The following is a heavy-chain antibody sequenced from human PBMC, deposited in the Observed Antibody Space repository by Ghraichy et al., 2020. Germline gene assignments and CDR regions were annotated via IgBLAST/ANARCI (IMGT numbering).Heavy chain of an antibody. D-gene: IGHD5-12*01. V-gene: IGHV1-18*01. CDR2: ISAYNGNT. CDR3: ARDFSGYDYGTVTTEGYYYYYYMDV. CDR1: GYTFTSYG. J-gene: IGHJ6*03. Sequence: ASVKVSCKASGYTFTSYGISWVRQAPGQGLEWMGWISAYNGNTNYAQKLQGRVTMTTDTSTSTAYMELRSLRSDDTAVYYCARDFSGYDYGTVTTEGYYYYYYMDVWGKGTTVTVSS.